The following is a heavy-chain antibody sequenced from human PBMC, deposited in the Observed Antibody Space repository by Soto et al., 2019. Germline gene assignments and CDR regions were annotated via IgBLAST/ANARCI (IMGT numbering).Heavy chain of an antibody. CDR1: GYTFTSYA. J-gene: IGHJ4*02. Sequence: QVQLVQSGAEVKKPGASVKVSCKASGYTFTSYAMHWVRQAPGQRLEWMGWINAGNGNTKYSQKFQGRVTITRDTSASTAYMELSSLRSEDTAVYYCARTAGVATIPVGRWFEFAYWGQGTLVTVSS. CDR3: ARTAGVATIPVGRWFEFAY. D-gene: IGHD5-12*01. V-gene: IGHV1-3*01. CDR2: INAGNGNT.